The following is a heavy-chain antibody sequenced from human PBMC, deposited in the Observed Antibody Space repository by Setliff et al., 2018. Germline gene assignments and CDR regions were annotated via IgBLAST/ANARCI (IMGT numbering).Heavy chain of an antibody. D-gene: IGHD6-19*01. J-gene: IGHJ6*03. CDR2: IIPIRGAA. V-gene: IGHV1-69*13. Sequence: SVKVSCKAFGGTFSNSAINWVRRAPGQGLEWMGGIIPIRGAADYAQKFQGKVIITADGSTSTAYMELTSLRSDDAAVYYCARGPSGWSSATTRYYFYMDVWGKGTTVTVSS. CDR1: GGTFSNSA. CDR3: ARGPSGWSSATTRYYFYMDV.